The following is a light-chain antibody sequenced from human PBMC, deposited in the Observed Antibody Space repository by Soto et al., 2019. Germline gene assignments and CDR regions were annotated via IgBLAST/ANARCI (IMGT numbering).Light chain of an antibody. Sequence: SALTQPRSVSGSPGQSVTISCTGTGNDVGAYNYVSWYQQHPGRPPKLLIYGVVRWPSGVPDRFSGSKSGNTASLTISGLQAEDEADYFCCSYAGGYTYLFGTGTKVTVL. CDR2: GVV. V-gene: IGLV2-11*01. J-gene: IGLJ1*01. CDR3: CSYAGGYTYL. CDR1: GNDVGAYNY.